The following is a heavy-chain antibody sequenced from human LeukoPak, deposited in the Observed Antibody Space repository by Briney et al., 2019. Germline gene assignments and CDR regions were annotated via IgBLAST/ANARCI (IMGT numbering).Heavy chain of an antibody. V-gene: IGHV4-59*01. CDR3: VRAVAATRIDF. CDR2: VYSSGST. Sequence: PSETLSLTCTVSGGSISSYYWSWIRQPPGKGLEWIGYVYSSGSTNYNPSLKSRVTISVDTSKSQFSLKVNSVTAADTAVYYCVRAVAATRIDFWGQGTLVTVSS. D-gene: IGHD6-19*01. J-gene: IGHJ4*02. CDR1: GGSISSYY.